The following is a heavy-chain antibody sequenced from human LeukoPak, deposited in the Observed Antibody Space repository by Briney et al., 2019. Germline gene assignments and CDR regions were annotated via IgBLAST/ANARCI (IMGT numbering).Heavy chain of an antibody. V-gene: IGHV3-48*01. CDR3: ARESWLDP. J-gene: IGHJ5*02. CDR1: GFTLSIYS. Sequence: GGSLRLSCAASGFTLSIYSMNWVRQAPGKGLEWVSHISSSSSTIYYADSVKGLFTISRDNAKNSLYLQMNSLRVEDTAVYYCARESWLDPWGQGTLVTVSS. CDR2: ISSSSSTI.